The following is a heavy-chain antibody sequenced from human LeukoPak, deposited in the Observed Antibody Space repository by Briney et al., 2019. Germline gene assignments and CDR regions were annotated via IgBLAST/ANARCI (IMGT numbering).Heavy chain of an antibody. D-gene: IGHD5-24*01. V-gene: IGHV1-69*13. Sequence: SVKVSCKVSGGTFSSYAISWVRQTPGQGLEWMGGIIPIFGTANYAQKFQGRVTITADESTSTAYMELSSLRSEDTAVYYCASGRDLYYFDYWGQGTLVTVST. CDR3: ASGRDLYYFDY. CDR1: GGTFSSYA. CDR2: IIPIFGTA. J-gene: IGHJ4*02.